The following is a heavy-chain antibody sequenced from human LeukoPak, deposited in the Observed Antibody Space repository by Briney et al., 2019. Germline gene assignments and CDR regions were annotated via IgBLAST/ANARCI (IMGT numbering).Heavy chain of an antibody. Sequence: GGSLTLSCAASGCTFSSYAMIWVRQAPGKGLECVAAISCSGGSTYYADSEKGRFTIYRDNSRNPLHLQMNSLRVADTALYYCARAAAAIGRYYFDYWGQGTLVTVSS. J-gene: IGHJ4*02. CDR1: GCTFSSYA. V-gene: IGHV3-23*01. CDR3: ARAAAAIGRYYFDY. CDR2: ISCSGGST. D-gene: IGHD2-2*02.